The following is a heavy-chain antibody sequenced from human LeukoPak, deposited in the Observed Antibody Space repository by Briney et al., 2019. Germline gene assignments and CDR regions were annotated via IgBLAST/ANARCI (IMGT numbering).Heavy chain of an antibody. Sequence: SETLSLTCTVSGGSISSGSYYWSWIRQPAGKGLEWLGRIYTSGSTNYNPSPKSRVTISVDTSKNQFSLKLSSLTAADTAVYYCARAGYYDFWSGYYTDAGNYYYMDVWGKGTTVTVSS. V-gene: IGHV4-61*02. CDR3: ARAGYYDFWSGYYTDAGNYYYMDV. J-gene: IGHJ6*03. CDR1: GGSISSGSYY. CDR2: IYTSGST. D-gene: IGHD3-3*01.